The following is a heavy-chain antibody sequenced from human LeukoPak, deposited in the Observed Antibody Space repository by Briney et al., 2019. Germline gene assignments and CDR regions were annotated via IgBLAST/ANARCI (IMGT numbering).Heavy chain of an antibody. J-gene: IGHJ4*02. CDR2: IYSSGST. Sequence: SETLSLTCTVSGGSINSYYWSWIRQPAGMGLEWIGRIYSSGSTNYNPSLKSRVSMSVDTSKNQFSLKLTSVTAADTAVYYRARGGKATVVTMWGQGILVTVSS. CDR3: ARGGKATVVTM. V-gene: IGHV4-4*07. D-gene: IGHD4-23*01. CDR1: GGSINSYY.